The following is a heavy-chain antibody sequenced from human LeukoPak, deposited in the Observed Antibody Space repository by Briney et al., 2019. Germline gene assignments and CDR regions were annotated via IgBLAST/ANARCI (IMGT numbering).Heavy chain of an antibody. CDR3: ARLVAAWGDYYYYMDV. J-gene: IGHJ6*03. D-gene: IGHD6-13*01. CDR2: INHSGST. Sequence: SETLSLTCAVSGGSFSGYYWSWIRQPPGKGLEWIGEINHSGSTNYNPSLKSRVTISVDTSKNQFSLKLSSVTAADTAVYYCARLVAAWGDYYYYMDVWGKGTTVTVSS. V-gene: IGHV4-34*01. CDR1: GGSFSGYY.